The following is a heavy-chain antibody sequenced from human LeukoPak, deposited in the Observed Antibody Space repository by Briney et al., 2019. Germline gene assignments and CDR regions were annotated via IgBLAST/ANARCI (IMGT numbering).Heavy chain of an antibody. V-gene: IGHV1-69*13. CDR2: IIPIFGTA. CDR3: ARGGYDSSGYLND. CDR1: GGTFSSYA. J-gene: IGHJ4*02. Sequence: SVKVSCKASGGTFSSYAISWVRQAPGQGLEWMGGIIPIFGTANYAQKFQGGVTITADESTSTAYMELSSLRSEDTAVYYCARGGYDSSGYLNDWGQGTLVTVSS. D-gene: IGHD3-22*01.